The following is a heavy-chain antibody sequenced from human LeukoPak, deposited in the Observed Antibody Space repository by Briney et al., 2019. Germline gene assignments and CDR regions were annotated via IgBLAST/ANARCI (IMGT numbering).Heavy chain of an antibody. CDR1: GFTFSSYG. J-gene: IGHJ4*02. CDR3: AKGPINYYDSSGYYAPLKY. Sequence: PGGSLRLSCAASGFTFSSYGMHWVRQAPGKGLEWVAFIRYDGSNKYYADSVKGRFTISRDNSKNTLYLQMNSLRAEDTAVYYCAKGPINYYDSSGYYAPLKYWGQGTLVTVSS. V-gene: IGHV3-30*02. D-gene: IGHD3-22*01. CDR2: IRYDGSNK.